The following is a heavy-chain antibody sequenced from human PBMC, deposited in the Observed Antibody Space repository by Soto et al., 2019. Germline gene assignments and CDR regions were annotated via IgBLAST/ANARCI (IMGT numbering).Heavy chain of an antibody. Sequence: QLQLQESGPGLVKPSETLSLTCTVSGGSISSSSYYWGWIRQPPGKGLEWIGSIDYSGSTYYNPSLKSRVTISVDTSKNQFSMKRSSVTAADTAVYYGARRGSSWSNYFDYWGHGTLVTVSS. D-gene: IGHD6-13*01. J-gene: IGHJ4*01. V-gene: IGHV4-39*01. CDR1: GGSISSSSYY. CDR2: IDYSGST. CDR3: ARRGSSWSNYFDY.